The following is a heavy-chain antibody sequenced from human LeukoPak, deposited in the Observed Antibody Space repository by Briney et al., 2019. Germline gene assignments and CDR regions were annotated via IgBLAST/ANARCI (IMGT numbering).Heavy chain of an antibody. CDR3: ARESSDYGAGWFDP. D-gene: IGHD4-17*01. CDR2: IIPIFGTA. CDR1: GGTFSSYA. V-gene: IGHV1-69*05. Sequence: RASVKVSCKASGGTFSSYAISWVRQAPGQGLEWMGGIIPIFGTANYAQKFQGRVTMTTDTSTSTAYMELRSLRSDDTAVYYCARESSDYGAGWFDPWGQGTLVTVSS. J-gene: IGHJ5*02.